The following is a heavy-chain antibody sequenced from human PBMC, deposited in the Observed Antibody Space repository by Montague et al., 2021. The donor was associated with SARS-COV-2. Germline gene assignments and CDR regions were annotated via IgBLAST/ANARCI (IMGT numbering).Heavy chain of an antibody. V-gene: IGHV6-1*01. D-gene: IGHD1-1*01. Sequence: CAISGDSVSSHSATWNWVRQSPSTGIEWLGRTYYRSKWYNDYAVSVRGRVTINPDTSKNQFSLQLNSVTLEDTAIYYCTSGREGNYNVMDVWGQGTTVTVSS. CDR1: GDSVSSHSAT. J-gene: IGHJ6*02. CDR3: TSGREGNYNVMDV. CDR2: TYYRSKWYN.